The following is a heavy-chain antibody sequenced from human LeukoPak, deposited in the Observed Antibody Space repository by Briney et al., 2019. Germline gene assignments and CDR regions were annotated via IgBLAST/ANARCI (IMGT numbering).Heavy chain of an antibody. Sequence: PGGSLRLSCAASGFTFSNAWMSWVRQAPGKGLEWVANIKQDGSERYYVDSVKGRFTISRDNAKTSMYLQMSSLRAEDTAVYYCARWRLLGGSYWLDYWGQGTLVTVSS. CDR3: ARWRLLGGSYWLDY. D-gene: IGHD1-26*01. V-gene: IGHV3-7*01. CDR1: GFTFSNAW. CDR2: IKQDGSER. J-gene: IGHJ4*02.